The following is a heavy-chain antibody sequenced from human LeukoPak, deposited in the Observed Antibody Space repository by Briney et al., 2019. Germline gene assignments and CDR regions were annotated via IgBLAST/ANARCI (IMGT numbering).Heavy chain of an antibody. CDR1: GGSISSYY. CDR3: ARGPVVPAATGNWFDP. J-gene: IGHJ5*02. CDR2: IYTSGST. D-gene: IGHD2-2*01. Sequence: SETLPLTCTVSGGSISSYYWSWIRQPAGKGLEWIGRIYTSGSTNYNPSLKSRVTMSVDTSKNQFSLKLSSVTAADTAVYYCARGPVVPAATGNWFDPWGQGTLVTVSS. V-gene: IGHV4-4*07.